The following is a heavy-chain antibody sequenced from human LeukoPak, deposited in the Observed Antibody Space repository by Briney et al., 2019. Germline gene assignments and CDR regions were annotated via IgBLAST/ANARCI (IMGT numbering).Heavy chain of an antibody. CDR1: GFTFSTYS. Sequence: GGSLRLSCAASGFTFSTYSMNWVRQAPGKGLVWVSSITSDGSITYYADSVKGRFTISRDNAKNSLYLQMDSLKTEDTAVYYCTTGGDNSGYSLHYWGQGTLVTVSS. CDR3: TTGGDNSGYSLHY. D-gene: IGHD3-22*01. J-gene: IGHJ4*02. V-gene: IGHV3-74*01. CDR2: ITSDGSIT.